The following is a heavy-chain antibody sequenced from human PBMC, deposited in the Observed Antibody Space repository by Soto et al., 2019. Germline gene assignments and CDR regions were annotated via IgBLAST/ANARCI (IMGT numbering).Heavy chain of an antibody. D-gene: IGHD3-10*02. CDR3: ARHVRGAVTMNWFDP. J-gene: IGHJ5*02. V-gene: IGHV4-39*01. CDR1: GGSIISSNFY. Sequence: QLQESGPGLVKPSETLSLTCTVSGGSIISSNFYWGWIRQPPGKGLEWIGSVEYGGSTYDNPSLKSRVTLCADTSKNQFSLKLTSVTAADTAIYYCARHVRGAVTMNWFDPWGHGTLVTVSS. CDR2: VEYGGST.